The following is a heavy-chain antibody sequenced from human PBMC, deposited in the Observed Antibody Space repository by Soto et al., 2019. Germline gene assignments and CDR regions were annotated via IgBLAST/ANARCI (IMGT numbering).Heavy chain of an antibody. CDR1: GYTFTSYD. CDR2: MNPNSGNT. D-gene: IGHD3-10*01. J-gene: IGHJ4*02. V-gene: IGHV1-8*01. CDR3: AFSARSGSYYPAGPGN. Sequence: GASVKVSCKASGYTFTSYDINWVRQATGQGLEWMGWMNPNSGNTGYAQKFQGRVTMTRNTSISTAYMELSSLRSEDTAVYYCAFSARSGSYYPAGPGNWGKGTLVTVSS.